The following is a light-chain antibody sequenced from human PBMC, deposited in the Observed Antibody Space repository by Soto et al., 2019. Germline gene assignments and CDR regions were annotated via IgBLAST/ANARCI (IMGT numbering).Light chain of an antibody. CDR3: QQYYTTPPT. J-gene: IGKJ1*01. Sequence: QGISDYLPWYQQKPAKAPKFFIFYASSLQSGVPSRFSGSGSGTDYTPTISILQPEYFATYYCQQYYTTPPTFGQGTKVDIK. CDR2: YAS. CDR1: QGISDY. V-gene: IGKV1D-43*01.